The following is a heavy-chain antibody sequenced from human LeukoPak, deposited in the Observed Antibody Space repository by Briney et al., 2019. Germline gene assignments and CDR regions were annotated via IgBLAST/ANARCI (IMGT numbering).Heavy chain of an antibody. J-gene: IGHJ5*02. CDR2: MNQDGSKK. V-gene: IGHV3-7*01. CDR3: ARGPPLFDP. CDR1: GLTFSSYW. Sequence: GGSLRLSCVASGLTFSSYWMSWVRQAPGKGLEWVANMNQDGSKKYYVDSVKGRFTISRDNAKNLLYLQMNSLRAEDTAVYYCARGPPLFDPWGQGTLVAVSS.